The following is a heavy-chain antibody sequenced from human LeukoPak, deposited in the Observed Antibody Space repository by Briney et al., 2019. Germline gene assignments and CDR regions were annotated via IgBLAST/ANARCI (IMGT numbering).Heavy chain of an antibody. CDR1: GYTFTSYD. CDR2: MNPNSGNT. Sequence: ASVKVSCKASGYTFTSYDINWVRQATGQGLEWMGWMNPNSGNTGYAQKFQGRVTMTRNTSISTAYMELSSLRSEDTAVYYCARDMGDYYGSGSYYSGPYYYYGMDVWGQGTTVTASS. D-gene: IGHD3-10*01. V-gene: IGHV1-8*01. J-gene: IGHJ6*02. CDR3: ARDMGDYYGSGSYYSGPYYYYGMDV.